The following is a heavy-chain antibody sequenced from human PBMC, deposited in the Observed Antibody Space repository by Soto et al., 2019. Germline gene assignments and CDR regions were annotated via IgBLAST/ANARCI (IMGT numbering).Heavy chain of an antibody. CDR3: ARSSAAPYAFDI. Sequence: QLQLQESGPGLVKPSETLSLTCTVSGGSISSSSYYWGWIRQPPGKGLEWIGSIYYSGSTYYNPSLKSRVTISVDTSKNQFSLKLSSVTAADTAVYYCARSSAAPYAFDIWGQGTMVTVSS. V-gene: IGHV4-39*01. CDR2: IYYSGST. J-gene: IGHJ3*02. CDR1: GGSISSSSYY.